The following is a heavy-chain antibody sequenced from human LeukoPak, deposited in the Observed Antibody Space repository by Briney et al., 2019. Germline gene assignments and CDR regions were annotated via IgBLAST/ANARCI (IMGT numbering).Heavy chain of an antibody. CDR2: INHSGST. J-gene: IGHJ6*02. CDR1: GGSFSGYY. CDR3: ARLRSITIFASSYYYYGMDV. D-gene: IGHD3-3*01. V-gene: IGHV4-34*01. Sequence: PSETLSLTCAVYGGSFSGYYWSWIRQPPWKGLEWIGEINHSGSTNYNPSLKSRVTISVDTSKNQFSLKLSSVTAADTAVYYCARLRSITIFASSYYYYGMDVWGQGTTVTVS.